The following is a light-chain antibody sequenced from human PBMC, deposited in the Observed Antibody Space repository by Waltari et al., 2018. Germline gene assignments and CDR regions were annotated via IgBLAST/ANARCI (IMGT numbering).Light chain of an antibody. CDR1: SSDGGNHHL. CDR2: EVT. J-gene: IGLJ1*01. Sequence: QSGLTQPASVSGSPGQSITISCTGTSSDGGNHHLVSWYQQYPGKAPKLMVYEVTKRTSGVSDRFSGSKSGNTASLTIYGLQSEDEADYYCCSYAGLGIYVFGTGTKVTVL. V-gene: IGLV2-23*02. CDR3: CSYAGLGIYV.